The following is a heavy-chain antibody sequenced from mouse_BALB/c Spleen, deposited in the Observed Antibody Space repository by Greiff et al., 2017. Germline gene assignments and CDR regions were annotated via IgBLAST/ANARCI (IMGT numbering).Heavy chain of an antibody. CDR1: GYTFTSYY. CDR2: INPSNGGT. V-gene: IGHV1S81*02. J-gene: IGHJ3*01. Sequence: VQLQQSGAELVKPGASVKLSCKASGYTFTSYYMYWVKQRPGQGLEWIGEINPSNGGTNFNEKFKSKATLTVDESSSTAYMQLSSLTSEDSAVYYCTRSGRYPAWFAYWGQGTLVTVSA. D-gene: IGHD2-14*01. CDR3: TRSGRYPAWFAY.